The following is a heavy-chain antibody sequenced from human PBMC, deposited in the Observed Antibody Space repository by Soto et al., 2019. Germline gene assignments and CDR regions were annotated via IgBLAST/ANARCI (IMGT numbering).Heavy chain of an antibody. V-gene: IGHV4-39*01. CDR2: IYYSGST. CDR1: GGSISSSSYY. CDR3: ARHAPSDPDIVVVVAAINWFDP. J-gene: IGHJ5*02. Sequence: SETLSLTCTVSGGSISSSSYYWGWIRQPPGKGLEWIGSIYYSGSTYYNPSLKSRVTISVDTSKNQFSLKLSSVTAADTAVYYCARHAPSDPDIVVVVAAINWFDPWGQGTLVTVSS. D-gene: IGHD2-15*01.